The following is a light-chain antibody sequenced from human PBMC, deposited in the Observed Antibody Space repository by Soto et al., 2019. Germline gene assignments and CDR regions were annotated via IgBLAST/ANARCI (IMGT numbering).Light chain of an antibody. Sequence: EIVLTQSPGTLSLSPGERATLSCRASQTISRKFLAWYQQMPGQAPRLLFFGASSRATGIPDRFSGSGSGTDFTLTINRLEPEDFAVYYCQHYDTSPYTFGQGTKLEIK. V-gene: IGKV3-20*01. CDR3: QHYDTSPYT. J-gene: IGKJ2*01. CDR1: QTISRKF. CDR2: GAS.